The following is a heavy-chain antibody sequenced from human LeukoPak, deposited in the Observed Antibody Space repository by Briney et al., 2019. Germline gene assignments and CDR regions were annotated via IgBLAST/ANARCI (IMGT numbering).Heavy chain of an antibody. CDR3: ARDPYLTGKFDY. J-gene: IGHJ4*02. D-gene: IGHD1-1*01. Sequence: SETLSLTCTVSGVSISGYYWSWIRQPAGKGLEWIGRIHTSGSTNYNPSLQSRVTISLDTSNNQFSLKVSAVTAADPAVYYCARDPYLTGKFDYWGQGTLVTVSS. CDR1: GVSISGYY. V-gene: IGHV4-4*07. CDR2: IHTSGST.